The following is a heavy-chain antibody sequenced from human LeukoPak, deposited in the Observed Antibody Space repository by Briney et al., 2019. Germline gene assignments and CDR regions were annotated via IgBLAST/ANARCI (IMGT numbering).Heavy chain of an antibody. D-gene: IGHD6-13*01. Sequence: ASVKDSCKASGYTFTGYYMHWVRQAPGQGLVWMGWINPDSSGTAYAQKFQGRVTMTRDPSISTAYMELSRLRSDDTAVYYCARVVDSSSRYYFYYWGQGTLVTVSS. J-gene: IGHJ4*02. CDR3: ARVVDSSSRYYFYY. V-gene: IGHV1-2*02. CDR1: GYTFTGYY. CDR2: INPDSSGT.